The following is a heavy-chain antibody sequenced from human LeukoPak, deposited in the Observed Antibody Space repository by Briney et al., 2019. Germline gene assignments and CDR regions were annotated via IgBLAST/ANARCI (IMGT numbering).Heavy chain of an antibody. J-gene: IGHJ3*02. Sequence: GASVKVSCKASGYTFTSYDINWVRQATGQGLEWMGWMNPNSGNTGYAQKFQGRVTITRNTSISTAYMELSRLRSDDTAVYYCARGDVLLWFGELLGAFDIWGQGTMVTVSS. CDR3: ARGDVLLWFGELLGAFDI. CDR2: MNPNSGNT. CDR1: GYTFTSYD. D-gene: IGHD3-10*01. V-gene: IGHV1-8*03.